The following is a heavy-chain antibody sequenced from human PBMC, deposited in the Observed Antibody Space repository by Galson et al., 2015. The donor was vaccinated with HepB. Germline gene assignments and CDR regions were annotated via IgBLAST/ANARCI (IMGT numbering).Heavy chain of an antibody. V-gene: IGHV3-30*18. CDR2: ISYDGSNK. Sequence: SLRLSCAASGFTFSSYGMHWVRQAPGKGLEWVAVISYDGSNKYYADSVKGRFTISRDNSKNTLYLQMNSLRAEDTAVYYCAKVGRGDYGDYNAFDIWGQGTMVTVSS. D-gene: IGHD4-17*01. CDR1: GFTFSSYG. J-gene: IGHJ3*02. CDR3: AKVGRGDYGDYNAFDI.